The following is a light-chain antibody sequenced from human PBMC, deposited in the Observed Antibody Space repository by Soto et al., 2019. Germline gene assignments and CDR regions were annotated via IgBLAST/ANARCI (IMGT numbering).Light chain of an antibody. CDR2: EVS. Sequence: QSALTQPASVSGSPGQSITISCTGTISDVGAYDYVSWYQQHPGKAPKLIIYEVSNRPSDVSNRFSGSKSGNTASLAISGLQPEDEADYYCTSYTTRNTLGVFGGGTKLTVL. J-gene: IGLJ2*01. CDR1: ISDVGAYDY. CDR3: TSYTTRNTLGV. V-gene: IGLV2-14*01.